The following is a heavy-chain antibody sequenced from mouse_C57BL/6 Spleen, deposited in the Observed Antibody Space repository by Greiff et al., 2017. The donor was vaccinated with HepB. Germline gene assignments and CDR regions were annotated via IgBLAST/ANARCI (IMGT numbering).Heavy chain of an antibody. Sequence: VQLQQSGPELVKPGASVKISCKASGYAFSSSWMNWVKQRPGKGLEWIGRIYPGDGDTNYNGKFKGKATLTADNSSSTAYMQLSSLTSEDSAVYFCANYYGSSYGWYFDVWGTGTTVTVSS. V-gene: IGHV1-82*01. CDR1: GYAFSSSW. D-gene: IGHD1-1*01. CDR2: IYPGDGDT. CDR3: ANYYGSSYGWYFDV. J-gene: IGHJ1*03.